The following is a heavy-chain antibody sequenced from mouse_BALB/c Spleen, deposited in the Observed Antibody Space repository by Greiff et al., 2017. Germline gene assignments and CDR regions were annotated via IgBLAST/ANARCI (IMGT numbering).Heavy chain of an antibody. D-gene: IGHD2-9*01. CDR2: INPSTGYT. V-gene: IGHV1-7*01. J-gene: IGHJ3*01. CDR3: ARPYYGYDPFAY. CDR1: GYTFTSYW. Sequence: QVQLQQSGAELAKPGASVKMSCKASGYTFTSYWMHWVKQRPGQGLEWIGYINPSTGYTEYNQKFKDKATLTADKSSSTAYMQLSSLTSEDSAVYYCARPYYGYDPFAYWGQGTLVTVSA.